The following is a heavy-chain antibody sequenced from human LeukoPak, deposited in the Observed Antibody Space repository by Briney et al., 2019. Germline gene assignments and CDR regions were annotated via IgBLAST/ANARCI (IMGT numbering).Heavy chain of an antibody. CDR3: ARGDGYDFWSGPDFDY. J-gene: IGHJ4*02. CDR2: ISAYNGNT. Sequence: EASVKVSCKASGYTFTSYGISWVRQAPGQGLEWMGWISAYNGNTNYAQKLQGRVTMTTDTSTSTAYMELRSLRSDDTAVYYCARGDGYDFWSGPDFDYWGQGTLVTVSS. D-gene: IGHD3-3*01. CDR1: GYTFTSYG. V-gene: IGHV1-18*01.